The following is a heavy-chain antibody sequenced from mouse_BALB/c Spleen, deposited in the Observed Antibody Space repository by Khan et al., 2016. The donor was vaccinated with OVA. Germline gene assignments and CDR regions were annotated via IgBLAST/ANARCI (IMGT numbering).Heavy chain of an antibody. J-gene: IGHJ2*01. CDR1: GFSITSDYA. CDR2: ISYSGNT. D-gene: IGHD2-3*01. V-gene: IGHV3-2*02. Sequence: EVQLVESGPGLVKPSQSLSLTCTVTGFSITSDYAWNWIRQFPGNKLELMGYISYSGNTKYNPSLKSLISMTRDTSKNQFFLQLNSVTIDDTSTYYLARVDGEDFDYWGQGTTLTVSS. CDR3: ARVDGEDFDY.